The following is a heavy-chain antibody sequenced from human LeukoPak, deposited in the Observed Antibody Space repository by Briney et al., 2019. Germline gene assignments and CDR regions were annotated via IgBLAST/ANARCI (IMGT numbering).Heavy chain of an antibody. J-gene: IGHJ4*02. CDR2: ISYDGSNK. CDR3: AKSSSVLRFLEWSPRPFDY. D-gene: IGHD3-3*01. V-gene: IGHV3-30-3*02. Sequence: PGGSLRLSCAASGFTFSSYAMHWVRQAPGKGLEWVAVISYDGSNKYYADSVKGRFTISRDNSKNTLYLQMNSLRAEDTAVYYCAKSSSVLRFLEWSPRPFDYWGQGTLVTVSS. CDR1: GFTFSSYA.